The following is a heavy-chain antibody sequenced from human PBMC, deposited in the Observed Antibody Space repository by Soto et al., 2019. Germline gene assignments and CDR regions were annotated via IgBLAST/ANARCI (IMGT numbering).Heavy chain of an antibody. V-gene: IGHV1-69*01. J-gene: IGHJ4*02. CDR3: ARDRDDYGSGNYYNRIDF. CDR1: GGIFSTYA. D-gene: IGHD3-10*01. CDR2: IITIFGTP. Sequence: QVQLVQSGAEVKKPGSSVKVSCKASGGIFSTYAISWLRQAPGQGLEWMGGIITIFGTPNYTQRVQGRVTNTADESTSTAYMELSRLRSEDTAVYYCARDRDDYGSGNYYNRIDFWGQGTLVTVSS.